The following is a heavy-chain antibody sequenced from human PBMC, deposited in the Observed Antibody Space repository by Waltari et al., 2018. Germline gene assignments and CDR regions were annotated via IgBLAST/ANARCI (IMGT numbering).Heavy chain of an antibody. CDR1: GFTFSSDW. CDR2: IKPDGGEK. CDR3: ARFGVEAGLDG. D-gene: IGHD3-3*01. V-gene: IGHV3-7*01. J-gene: IGHJ4*02. Sequence: EVQLVVSGGGLVRPGGSLRLSCAASGFTFSSDWMGWVRQAPGKGLEFVANIKPDGGEKFYADSVKGRFTISRDNARNSLYLQMTSLRVEDTAVYYCARFGVEAGLDGWGQGTLVTVSS.